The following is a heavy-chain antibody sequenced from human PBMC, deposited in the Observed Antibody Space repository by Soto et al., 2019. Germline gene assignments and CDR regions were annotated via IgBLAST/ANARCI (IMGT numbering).Heavy chain of an antibody. V-gene: IGHV4-4*07. D-gene: IGHD2-8*02. CDR1: GDSITNYY. Sequence: QVQLQESGPGLVKPSETLSLTCTVSGDSITNYYWTWIRQPAGKGLEWIGLMYPSESTAYSPSLKSRVTMSLDSSKNQLSLNLRSVTAADTAVYYCVRPHCAGASCDTLGYWGPGILVTVAS. J-gene: IGHJ4*02. CDR3: VRPHCAGASCDTLGY. CDR2: MYPSEST.